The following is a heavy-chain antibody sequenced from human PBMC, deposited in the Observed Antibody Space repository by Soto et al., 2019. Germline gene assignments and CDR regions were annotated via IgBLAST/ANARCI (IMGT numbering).Heavy chain of an antibody. CDR1: GGSISSGGYY. D-gene: IGHD3-3*01. CDR3: ARGMETEYYYYYGMDV. V-gene: IGHV4-31*03. CDR2: IYYSGST. J-gene: IGHJ6*02. Sequence: QVQLQESGPGLVKPSQTLSLTCTVSGGSISSGGYYWSWIRQHPGKGLEWIGYIYYSGSTYYNPSLKSRVTISVDTSKNQFSPKLSSVTAADTAVYYCARGMETEYYYYYGMDVWGQGTTVTVSS.